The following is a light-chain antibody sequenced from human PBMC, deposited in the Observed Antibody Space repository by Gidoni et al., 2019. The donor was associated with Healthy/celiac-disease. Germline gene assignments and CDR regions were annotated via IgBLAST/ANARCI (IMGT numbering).Light chain of an antibody. CDR3: QQYGSSPYT. CDR2: GAS. V-gene: IGKV3-20*01. J-gene: IGKJ2*01. CDR1: QSVSSSY. Sequence: EIVLTRSPGTLSLSPGERATLSCRASQSVSSSYLAWYQQKPGQAPRLLIDGASSRATGIPDRFSGSGSGTDFTLTISRLEPEDFAVYYCQQYGSSPYTFGQGTKVEIK.